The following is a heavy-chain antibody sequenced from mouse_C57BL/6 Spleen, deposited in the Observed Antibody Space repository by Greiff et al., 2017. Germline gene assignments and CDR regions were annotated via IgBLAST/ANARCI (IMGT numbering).Heavy chain of an antibody. D-gene: IGHD1-1*01. Sequence: DVMLVESGEGLVKPGGSLKLSCAASGFTFSSYAMSWVRQTPEKRLEWVAYISSGGDYIYYADTVKGRFTISRDNARNTLYLQMSSLKSEDTAMYYCTVYYYGSSYGGNAMDYWGQGTSVTVSS. CDR1: GFTFSSYA. CDR3: TVYYYGSSYGGNAMDY. J-gene: IGHJ4*01. V-gene: IGHV5-9-1*02. CDR2: ISSGGDYI.